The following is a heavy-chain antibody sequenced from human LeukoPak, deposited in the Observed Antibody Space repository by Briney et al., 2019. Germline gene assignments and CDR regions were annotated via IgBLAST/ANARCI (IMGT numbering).Heavy chain of an antibody. CDR1: GGSISSGGYY. CDR3: ARGLYYYNSSGYYFVAFDI. CDR2: IYYSGST. V-gene: IGHV4-31*03. D-gene: IGHD3-22*01. J-gene: IGHJ3*02. Sequence: PSETLSLTCTVSGGSISSGGYYWSWIRQHPGKGLGWIGYIYYSGSTYYNPSLKSRVTISVDTSKNQFSLKLSSVTAADTAVYYCARGLYYYNSSGYYFVAFDIWGQGTMVTVSS.